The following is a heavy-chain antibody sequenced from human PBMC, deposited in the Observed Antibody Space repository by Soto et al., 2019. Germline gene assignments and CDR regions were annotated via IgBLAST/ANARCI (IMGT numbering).Heavy chain of an antibody. CDR2: ISSTTNYI. CDR3: ARESEDLPSNFDY. J-gene: IGHJ4*02. CDR1: GFAFTRYS. V-gene: IGHV3-21*01. Sequence: LRLSCAASGFAFTRYSMNWVRQAPGKGLEWVSSISSTTNYIYYADSMKGRFTVSRDNAKNSVYLEMNSLSAEDTAVYYCARESEDLPSNFDYWGQGTLVTVSS.